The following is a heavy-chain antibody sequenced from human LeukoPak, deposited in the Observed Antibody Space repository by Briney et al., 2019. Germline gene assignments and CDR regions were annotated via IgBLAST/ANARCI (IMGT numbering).Heavy chain of an antibody. J-gene: IGHJ4*02. V-gene: IGHV4-34*01. CDR1: GGSFSGYY. CDR3: AKGGVQRRPYYFDY. Sequence: PSETLSLTCAVYGGSFSGYYWSWIRQPPGKGLEWIGEINHSGSTNYNPSLKSRVTISVDTSKNQFSLKLSSVTAADTAVYYCAKGGVQRRPYYFDYWGQGTLVTVSS. D-gene: IGHD6-13*01. CDR2: INHSGST.